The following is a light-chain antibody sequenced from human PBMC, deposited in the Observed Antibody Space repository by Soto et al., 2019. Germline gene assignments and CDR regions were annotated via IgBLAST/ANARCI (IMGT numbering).Light chain of an antibody. V-gene: IGKV3-20*01. CDR2: GAS. CDR3: QQYGSSPRT. J-gene: IGKJ1*01. Sequence: EIVLTQSPGTLSLSPGERATLSCRASQSVSGTYLAWYQQKPGQAPSLLMHGASSRVTGIPERFSGSGSGTDFTLTISRLEPEDFAVYFCQQYGSSPRTFGQGTKVDIK. CDR1: QSVSGTY.